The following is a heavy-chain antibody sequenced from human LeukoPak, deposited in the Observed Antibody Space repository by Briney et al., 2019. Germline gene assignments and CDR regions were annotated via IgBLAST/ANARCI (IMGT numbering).Heavy chain of an antibody. J-gene: IGHJ4*02. Sequence: GGSLRLSCAASGFTFSYYYMSWIRQAPGKGLEGVSYISTNGSTIYYADPVKGRLTISSDNAKNSLYLQMNSLRAEDTAVYYCARPATYYYDSSGYYYWGKGTMVTVSS. CDR2: ISTNGSTI. D-gene: IGHD3-22*01. CDR3: ARPATYYYDSSGYYY. CDR1: GFTFSYYY. V-gene: IGHV3-11*01.